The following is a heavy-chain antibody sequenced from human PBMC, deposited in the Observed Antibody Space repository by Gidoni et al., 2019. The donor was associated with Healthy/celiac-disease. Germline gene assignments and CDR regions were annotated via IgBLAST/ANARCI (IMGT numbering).Heavy chain of an antibody. Sequence: QVQLVQSGAEVKKPGSSVKVSCKASGGTFSSYAISCVRQAPGQGLGWMGGIIPIFGTANYAQKFQGRVTITADKSTSTAYMELSSLRSEDTAVYYCARDHSSGRVFDPWGQGTLVTVSS. CDR2: IIPIFGTA. CDR3: ARDHSSGRVFDP. J-gene: IGHJ5*02. V-gene: IGHV1-69*06. D-gene: IGHD6-19*01. CDR1: GGTFSSYA.